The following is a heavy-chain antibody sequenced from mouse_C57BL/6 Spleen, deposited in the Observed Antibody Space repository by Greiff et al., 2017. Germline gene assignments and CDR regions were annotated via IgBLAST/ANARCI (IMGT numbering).Heavy chain of an antibody. V-gene: IGHV14-2*01. CDR1: GFNIKDYY. CDR2: IDPEDGET. CDR3: ARDYYGSSLDY. Sequence: VQLKESGAELVKPGASVKLSCTASGFNIKDYYMHWVKQRTEQGLEWIGRIDPEDGETKYAPEFQGKATITADTSSNTAYLQLSSLTSEDTAVYYCARDYYGSSLDYWGQGTTLTVSS. D-gene: IGHD1-1*01. J-gene: IGHJ2*01.